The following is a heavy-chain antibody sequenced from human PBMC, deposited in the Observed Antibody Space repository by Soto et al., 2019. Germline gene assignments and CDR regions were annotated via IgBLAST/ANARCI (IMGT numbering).Heavy chain of an antibody. V-gene: IGHV1-69*13. Sequence: ASVKVSCKASGGTLSSYAISWVRQAPGQGLEWMGGIIPIFGTANYAQKFQGRVTITADESTSTAYMELSSLRSEDTAVYYCARVTLEGGHDAFDIWGQGTMVTVSS. CDR3: ARVTLEGGHDAFDI. D-gene: IGHD1-1*01. CDR2: IIPIFGTA. CDR1: GGTLSSYA. J-gene: IGHJ3*02.